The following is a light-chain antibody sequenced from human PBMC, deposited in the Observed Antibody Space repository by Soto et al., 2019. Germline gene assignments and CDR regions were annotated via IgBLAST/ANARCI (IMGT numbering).Light chain of an antibody. CDR2: EVI. CDR1: DSDVGGYNY. J-gene: IGLJ3*02. Sequence: QSALTQPASVSESPGQSITISCTGTDSDVGGYNYVSWYQQHPGKAPKLIIYEVINRPSGVSNRFSGSKSANTASLTISGLQAEDEADYYCSSYTSSSTLVFGGGTKLTVL. CDR3: SSYTSSSTLV. V-gene: IGLV2-14*03.